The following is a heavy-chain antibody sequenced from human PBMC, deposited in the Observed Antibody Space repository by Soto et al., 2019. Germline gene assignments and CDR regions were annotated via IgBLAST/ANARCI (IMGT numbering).Heavy chain of an antibody. Sequence: VQLQPWGAGLLKPSETLSLTCAVYGGSFSGYYWSWIRQPPGKGLEWIGEINHSGSTNYNPSLKSRVTISVDTSKNQFSLKLSSVTAADTAVYYCAREPSYELFPYYFDYWGQGTLVTVSS. CDR2: INHSGST. CDR3: AREPSYELFPYYFDY. CDR1: GGSFSGYY. J-gene: IGHJ4*02. V-gene: IGHV4-34*01. D-gene: IGHD1-26*01.